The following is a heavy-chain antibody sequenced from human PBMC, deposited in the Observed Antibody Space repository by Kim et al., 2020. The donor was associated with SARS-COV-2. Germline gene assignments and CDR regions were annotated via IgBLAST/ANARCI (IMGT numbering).Heavy chain of an antibody. D-gene: IGHD3-9*01. CDR3: ARGDWLLSLYYYYYGMDV. J-gene: IGHJ6*02. Sequence: GGSLRLSCAASGFTFSSYWMHWVRQAPGKGLVWVSRINSDGSSTSYADSVKGRFTISRDNAKNTLYLQMNSLRAEDTAVYYCARGDWLLSLYYYYYGMDVWGQGTTVTVS. V-gene: IGHV3-74*01. CDR1: GFTFSSYW. CDR2: INSDGSST.